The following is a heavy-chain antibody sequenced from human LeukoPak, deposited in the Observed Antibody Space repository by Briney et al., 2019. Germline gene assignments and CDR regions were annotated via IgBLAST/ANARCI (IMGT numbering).Heavy chain of an antibody. CDR1: EFSVGSNY. CDR3: AKDRGSYVFDY. J-gene: IGHJ4*02. D-gene: IGHD1-26*01. Sequence: PGGSLRLSCAASEFSVGSNYMTWVRQAPGKGLEWVSLIYSGGSTYYADSVKGRFTISRDNSKNTLYLQMNSLRAEDTAVYYCAKDRGSYVFDYWGQGTLVTVSS. CDR2: IYSGGST. V-gene: IGHV3-66*01.